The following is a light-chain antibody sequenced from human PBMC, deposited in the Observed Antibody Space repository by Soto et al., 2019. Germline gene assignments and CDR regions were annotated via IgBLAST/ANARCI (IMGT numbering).Light chain of an antibody. CDR1: SSDVGGYNL. J-gene: IGLJ2*01. CDR2: DVS. V-gene: IGLV2-14*03. Sequence: QSALSQPASVSGSPGQSITISFTGTSSDVGGYNLVSWYQQHPGKAPKLMIYDVSNRPSGVSNRFSGSKSGNTASRTISGLQAEDEAAYYCSSFRASAHVVFGGGTKLTVL. CDR3: SSFRASAHVV.